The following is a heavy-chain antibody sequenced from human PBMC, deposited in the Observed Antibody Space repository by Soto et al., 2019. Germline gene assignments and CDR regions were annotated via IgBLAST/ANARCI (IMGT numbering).Heavy chain of an antibody. CDR3: AAPPYYYDSSGYYPTYYYYGMDV. D-gene: IGHD3-22*01. V-gene: IGHV3-23*01. J-gene: IGHJ6*02. CDR2: ISGSGGST. CDR1: GFTFSSYA. Sequence: EVQLFESGGGLVQPGGSLRLSCAASGFTFSSYAMSWVRQAPGKGLEWVSAISGSGGSTYYADSVKGRFTISRDNSKNTLYLQMNSLRAEDTAVYYCAAPPYYYDSSGYYPTYYYYGMDVWGQGTTVTVSS.